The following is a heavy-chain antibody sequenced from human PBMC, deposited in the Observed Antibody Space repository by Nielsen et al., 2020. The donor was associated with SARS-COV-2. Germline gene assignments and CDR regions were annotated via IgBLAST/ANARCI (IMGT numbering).Heavy chain of an antibody. CDR3: AREGVMITFGGVIVRGWFDP. J-gene: IGHJ5*02. V-gene: IGHV4-55*08. CDR2: IHHSGST. D-gene: IGHD3-16*02. Sequence: WIRQPPGKGLEWIGEIHHSGSTYYNPSLKSRITMSVDTSKNQFYLKLSSVTAADTAVYYCAREGVMITFGGVIVRGWFDPWGQGTLVTVSS.